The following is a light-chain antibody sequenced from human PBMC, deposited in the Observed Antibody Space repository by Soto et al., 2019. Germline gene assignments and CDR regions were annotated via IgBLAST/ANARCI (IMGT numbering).Light chain of an antibody. CDR1: NSNIGSNT. CDR3: TAWDGSLDGRV. CDR2: RSD. Sequence: QSVLTQPPSASGTLGQRVTISCSGGNSNIGSNTVNWYQHLPGTAPNLLIYRSDQRPSGIPDRFSGSKYGTSASLDISGLQSEDEADYYCTAWDGSLDGRVFGGGTKLTVL. V-gene: IGLV1-44*01. J-gene: IGLJ3*02.